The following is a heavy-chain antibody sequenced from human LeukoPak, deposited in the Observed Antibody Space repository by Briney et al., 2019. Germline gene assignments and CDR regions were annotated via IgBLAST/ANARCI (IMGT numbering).Heavy chain of an antibody. J-gene: IGHJ4*02. CDR2: ISGSGGST. D-gene: IGHD1-14*01. V-gene: IGHV3-23*01. CDR3: AKRRGGGLTDFDY. CDR1: GFTFSSYD. Sequence: GGSLRLSCAASGFTFSSYDMSWVRQAPGEGLEWVSGISGSGGSTYYADSVKGRFTISRDNSKSTLYLQMNSLRAEDTAVYYCAKRRGGGLTDFDYWGQGTLVTVSS.